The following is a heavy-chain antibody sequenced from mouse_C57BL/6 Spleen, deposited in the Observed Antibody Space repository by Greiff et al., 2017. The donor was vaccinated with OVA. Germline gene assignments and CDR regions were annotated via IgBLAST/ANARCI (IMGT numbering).Heavy chain of an antibody. CDR2: IYPRSGNT. D-gene: IGHD1-1*01. CDR3: ARYYYGSNLYWYFDV. Sequence: VKLVESGAELARPGASVKLSCKASGYTFTSYGISWVKQRTGQGLEWIGEIYPRSGNTYYNEKFKGKATLTADKSSSTAYMELRSLTSEDSAVYFCARYYYGSNLYWYFDVWGTGTTVTVSS. J-gene: IGHJ1*03. CDR1: GYTFTSYG. V-gene: IGHV1-81*01.